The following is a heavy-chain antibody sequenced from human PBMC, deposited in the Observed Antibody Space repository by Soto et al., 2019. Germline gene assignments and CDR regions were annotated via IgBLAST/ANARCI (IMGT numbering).Heavy chain of an antibody. V-gene: IGHV3-23*01. D-gene: IGHD3-3*01. J-gene: IGHJ6*03. CDR1: GFTFRSYA. CDR2: ISGSGGST. CDR3: AKTYYDFWSGYSLSYYMDV. Sequence: GGSLRLSCAASGFTFRSYAMSWVRQAPGKGLEWVSAISGSGGSTYYADSVKGRFTISRDNSKNTLYLQMNSLRAEDTAVYYCAKTYYDFWSGYSLSYYMDVWGKGTTVTVSS.